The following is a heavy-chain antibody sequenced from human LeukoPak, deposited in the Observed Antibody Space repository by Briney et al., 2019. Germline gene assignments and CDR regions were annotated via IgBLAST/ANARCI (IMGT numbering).Heavy chain of an antibody. CDR2: IHSSGST. CDR1: GGAIDSYY. CDR3: ARAHTSSWYMDY. D-gene: IGHD6-13*01. V-gene: IGHV4-4*07. J-gene: IGHJ4*02. Sequence: SETLSLTCTVSGGAIDSYYWSWMRQPAGKGLEWIGRIHSSGSTNYNPSFKSRVSMSVDTSKNQLSLNLNSVTAADTAVYYCARAHTSSWYMDYWGQGTLVTVS.